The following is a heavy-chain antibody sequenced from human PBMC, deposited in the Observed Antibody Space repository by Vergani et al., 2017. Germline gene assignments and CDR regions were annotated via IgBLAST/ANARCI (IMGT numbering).Heavy chain of an antibody. D-gene: IGHD6-13*01. CDR2: FYHSGST. Sequence: QVQLQESGPGLVKPSETLSLTCAVSGYSISSGSYWGWIRQPPGKGLEWIGSFYHSGSTYYNPSLKSRVTISVDTSKNQFSLKLSSVTAADTAVYYCARSRQQLVRGYNWFDPWGQGTLVTVSS. CDR3: ARSRQQLVRGYNWFDP. J-gene: IGHJ5*02. CDR1: GYSISSGSY. V-gene: IGHV4-38-2*01.